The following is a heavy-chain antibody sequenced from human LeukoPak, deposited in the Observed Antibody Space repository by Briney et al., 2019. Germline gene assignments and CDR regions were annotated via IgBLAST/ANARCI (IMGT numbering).Heavy chain of an antibody. D-gene: IGHD6-19*01. CDR3: TRDRFSSGWYLDN. Sequence: GGSLRLSCAASGFTFSSYAMSWVRQAPGKGLEWVSTIDGGGDGTYYADSVKGRFTISRDNAKNSLYLQMNSLKTEDTAVYYCTRDRFSSGWYLDNWGQGTLVTVSS. CDR1: GFTFSSYA. CDR2: IDGGGDGT. J-gene: IGHJ4*02. V-gene: IGHV3-23*01.